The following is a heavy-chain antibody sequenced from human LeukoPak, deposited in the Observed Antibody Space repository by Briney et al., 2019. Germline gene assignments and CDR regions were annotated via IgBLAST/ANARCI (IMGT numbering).Heavy chain of an antibody. Sequence: PGGSLRLSCAASGFTFSNSWIHWVRQAPGKGLVWVSRINPDGTITTYADSVKGRFTISRDNAKNTLFLQMNSLRAEDTAVYYCARGLSTGSPNFGFWGRGTLVTVSS. CDR1: GFTFSNSW. CDR3: ARGLSTGSPNFGF. V-gene: IGHV3-74*01. D-gene: IGHD1-26*01. CDR2: INPDGTIT. J-gene: IGHJ4*02.